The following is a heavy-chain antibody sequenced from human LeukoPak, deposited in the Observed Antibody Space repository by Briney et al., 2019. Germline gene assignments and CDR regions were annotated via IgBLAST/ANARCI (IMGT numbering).Heavy chain of an antibody. V-gene: IGHV1-2*02. D-gene: IGHD4-17*01. CDR1: GYTFTGYY. Sequence: GASVKVSCKASGYTFTGYYMHWVRQAPGQGLEWMGWINPNSGGKNYAQKFQGRVTMTRDTSISTAYMELSRLRSDDTAVYYCAREETTVTYYYYYYYMDVWGKGTTVTVSS. CDR2: INPNSGGK. J-gene: IGHJ6*03. CDR3: AREETTVTYYYYYYYMDV.